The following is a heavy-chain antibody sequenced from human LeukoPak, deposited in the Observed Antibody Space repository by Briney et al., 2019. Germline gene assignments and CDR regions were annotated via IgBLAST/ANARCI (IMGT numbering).Heavy chain of an antibody. CDR1: GGSFSGYY. V-gene: IGHV4-34*01. CDR3: ARLKNYGGKGLGYYYYYYMDV. D-gene: IGHD4-23*01. CDR2: INHSGST. Sequence: SETLSLTCAVYGGSFSGYYWSWIRQPPGKGLEWIGEINHSGSTNYNPFLKSRVTISVDTSKNQFSLKLSSVTAADTAVYYCARLKNYGGKGLGYYYYYYMDVWGQGTMVTVSS. J-gene: IGHJ6*03.